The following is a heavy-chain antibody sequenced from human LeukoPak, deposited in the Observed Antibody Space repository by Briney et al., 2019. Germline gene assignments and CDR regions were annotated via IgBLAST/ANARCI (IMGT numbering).Heavy chain of an antibody. J-gene: IGHJ4*02. CDR1: GYSFTSYW. Sequence: GESLKISCKGSGYSFTSYWIGWVRQMPGKGLEWMWIIYPGDSDTRYSPSFQGQVTISADKSISTAYLQWSSLKASDTAMYYCARHHSSRAAYTMIVGILDYWGQGTMVSVSS. D-gene: IGHD3-22*01. CDR3: ARHHSSRAAYTMIVGILDY. CDR2: IYPGDSDT. V-gene: IGHV5-51*01.